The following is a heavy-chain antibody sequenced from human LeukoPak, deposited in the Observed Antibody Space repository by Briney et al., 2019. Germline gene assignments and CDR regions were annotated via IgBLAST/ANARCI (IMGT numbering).Heavy chain of an antibody. V-gene: IGHV4-61*01. CDR2: IQYSGST. CDR3: ARKGGSHDY. D-gene: IGHD1-26*01. Sequence: SETLSLTCTVSGDSVSGISFYWSWIRQPPGKGLQYIGYIQYSGSTNYNPSLKSRVTISVDTSKNQFSLKLSSVTAADTAVYYCARKGGSHDYWGQGTLVTVSS. J-gene: IGHJ4*02. CDR1: GDSVSGISFY.